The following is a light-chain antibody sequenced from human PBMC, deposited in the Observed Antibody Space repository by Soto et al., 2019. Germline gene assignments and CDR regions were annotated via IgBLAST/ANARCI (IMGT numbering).Light chain of an antibody. V-gene: IGKV3D-20*01. CDR3: QQYDTSLT. Sequence: EIVLTQSPASLSLSPGERATLSCGASQNITSIYLAWYQLKPGLAPRLLIYDTSIRATGLPDRFTGRGSWTDFTLTITRLEPEDFAVHYCQQYDTSLTFGGGTKVEIK. CDR2: DTS. J-gene: IGKJ4*01. CDR1: QNITSIY.